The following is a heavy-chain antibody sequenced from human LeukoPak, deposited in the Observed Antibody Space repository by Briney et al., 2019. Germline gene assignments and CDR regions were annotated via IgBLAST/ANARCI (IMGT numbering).Heavy chain of an antibody. CDR1: GFTVSSNY. CDR3: ARGRLDSSYYGKYYYFDY. V-gene: IGHV3-53*01. D-gene: IGHD3-22*01. CDR2: IYSGGST. J-gene: IGHJ4*02. Sequence: PGGSLRLSCAASGFTVSSNYMSWVRQAPGEGLELVSVIYSGGSTYYADSVKGRFTISRDNSKNTLYLQMNSLRAEDTAVYYCARGRLDSSYYGKYYYFDYWGQGTLVTVSS.